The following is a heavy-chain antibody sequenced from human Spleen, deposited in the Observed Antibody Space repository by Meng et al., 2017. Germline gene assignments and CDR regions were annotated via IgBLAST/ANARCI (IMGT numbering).Heavy chain of an antibody. CDR2: IRSNPDGGTA. Sequence: GESLKISCVASGFTFSNAWMSWVRQAPGKGLEWVGRIRSNPDGGTADYNTAVKGRFTISRDDSKSTLYLQMNSLRGEDTAVYYCARDVAGRGGYWGQGTLVTVSS. CDR3: ARDVAGRGGY. CDR1: GFTFSNAW. J-gene: IGHJ4*02. D-gene: IGHD2-15*01. V-gene: IGHV3-15*05.